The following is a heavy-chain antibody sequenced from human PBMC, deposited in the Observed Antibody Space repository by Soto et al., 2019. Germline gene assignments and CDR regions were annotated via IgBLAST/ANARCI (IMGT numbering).Heavy chain of an antibody. J-gene: IGHJ6*02. Sequence: ASVKVSCKASGYTFTSYYMHWVRQAPGQGLEWMGIINPSGGSTSYAQKFQGRVTMTRDTSTSTVYMELSSLRSEDTAVYYCATLNYYDFWSGPYYYYYYGMDVWGQGTTVTVSS. D-gene: IGHD3-3*01. CDR2: INPSGGST. CDR1: GYTFTSYY. CDR3: ATLNYYDFWSGPYYYYYYGMDV. V-gene: IGHV1-46*01.